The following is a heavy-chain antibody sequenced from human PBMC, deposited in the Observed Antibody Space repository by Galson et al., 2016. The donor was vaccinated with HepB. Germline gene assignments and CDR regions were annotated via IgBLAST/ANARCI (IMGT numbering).Heavy chain of an antibody. V-gene: IGHV4-34*01. J-gene: IGHJ4*02. Sequence: ETLSLTCGVHGESFSTYFWTWIRQPPGKGLQWIGEINRSGSTTYNPSLKSRVTISRDTSKNQISLKLKFVTAADTAIYYCARGPTSANLNSWGRGTLVTVSS. CDR1: GESFSTYF. CDR2: INRSGST. CDR3: ARGPTSANLNS. D-gene: IGHD1-26*01.